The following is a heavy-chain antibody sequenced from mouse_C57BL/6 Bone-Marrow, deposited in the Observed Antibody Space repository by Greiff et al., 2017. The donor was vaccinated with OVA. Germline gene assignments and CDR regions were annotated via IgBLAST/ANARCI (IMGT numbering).Heavy chain of an antibody. D-gene: IGHD1-1*01. CDR1: GYTFTSYW. V-gene: IGHV1-53*01. CDR3: ARSGYYGSIPYFDY. Sequence: QVQLQQPGTDLVKPGASVKLSCKASGYTFTSYWMHWVKQRPGQGLEWIGNINPSNGGTNYNEKFKSKATLTVDKSSSTAYMQLSSLTSADSAVYYCARSGYYGSIPYFDYWGQGTTLTVSS. J-gene: IGHJ2*01. CDR2: INPSNGGT.